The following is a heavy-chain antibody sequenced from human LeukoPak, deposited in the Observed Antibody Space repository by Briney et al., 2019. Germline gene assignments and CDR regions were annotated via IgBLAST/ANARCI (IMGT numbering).Heavy chain of an antibody. V-gene: IGHV4-59*08. Sequence: PSETLSLTCTVSGGSISSYYWSWIRQPPGKGLEWVGYFYDSGSTNYNPSLESRATISGDTSKNQFSLKLTSVTAADTAVYYCARRRAGRIDYWGQGTLVTVSS. CDR3: ARRRAGRIDY. CDR2: FYDSGST. J-gene: IGHJ4*02. CDR1: GGSISSYY.